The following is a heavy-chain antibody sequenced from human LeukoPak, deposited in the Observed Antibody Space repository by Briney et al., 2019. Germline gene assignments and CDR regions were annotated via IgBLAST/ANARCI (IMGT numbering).Heavy chain of an antibody. Sequence: GASLKLSCKASGYTFTSYYMHWVRQAPGHGLEWMGIINPSGGSTSSAQKFQGRVTMTRDTSTSTVYMELSSLRSEDTAVYYCARVSGQWLVIDYWGQGTLVTVSS. CDR1: GYTFTSYY. J-gene: IGHJ4*02. CDR2: INPSGGST. V-gene: IGHV1-46*01. CDR3: ARVSGQWLVIDY. D-gene: IGHD6-19*01.